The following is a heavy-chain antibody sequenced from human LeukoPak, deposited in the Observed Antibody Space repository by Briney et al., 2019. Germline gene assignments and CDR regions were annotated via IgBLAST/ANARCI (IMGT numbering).Heavy chain of an antibody. CDR3: ARDSPTRFAY. CDR2: ISSSSSYI. J-gene: IGHJ4*02. CDR1: GFTFSSYS. V-gene: IGHV3-21*01. Sequence: GGSLRLSCAASGFTFSSYSMNWVRQGPGEGLEWVSSISSSSSYIYYADSVKGRFTISRDNAKNSLYLQMNSLRAEDTAVYYCARDSPTRFAYWGQGTLVTVSS. D-gene: IGHD1-26*01.